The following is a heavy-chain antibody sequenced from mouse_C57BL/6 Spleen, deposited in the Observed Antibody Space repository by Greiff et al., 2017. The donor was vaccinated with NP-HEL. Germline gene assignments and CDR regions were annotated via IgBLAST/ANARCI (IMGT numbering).Heavy chain of an antibody. CDR3: ARDYYSNLYYAMDD. V-gene: IGHV1-82*01. CDR1: GYAFSSSW. Sequence: QVQLQQSGPELVKPGASVKISCKASGYAFSSSWMNWVKQRPGKGLEWIGRIYPGDGDTNYNGKFKGKATLTADKSSSTAYMQLSSLTSEDSAVYVCARDYYSNLYYAMDDWGQGTSVTVSS. CDR2: IYPGDGDT. D-gene: IGHD2-5*01. J-gene: IGHJ4*01.